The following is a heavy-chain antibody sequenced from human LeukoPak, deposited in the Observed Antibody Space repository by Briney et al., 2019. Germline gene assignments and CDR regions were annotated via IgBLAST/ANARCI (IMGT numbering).Heavy chain of an antibody. CDR2: IYTSGST. CDR3: ARVPRHYDIWGGTFDP. Sequence: SETLSLTCTVSGGSISSYYWSWIRQPAGKGLEWIGRIYTSGSTNYNPSLKSRVTMSVDTSKDQFSLKLSSVTAADTAVYYCARVPRHYDIWGGTFDPWGQGTLVTVSS. V-gene: IGHV4-4*07. J-gene: IGHJ5*02. D-gene: IGHD3-9*01. CDR1: GGSISSYY.